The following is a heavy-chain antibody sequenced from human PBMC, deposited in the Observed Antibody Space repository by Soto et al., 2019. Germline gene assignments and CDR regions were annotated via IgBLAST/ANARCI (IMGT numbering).Heavy chain of an antibody. J-gene: IGHJ4*02. Sequence: QVQLQESGPGLVKPSGTLSLTCAVSGGSISSSNWWSWVRQPPGKGLEWIGEIYHSGSTNYNPSLNGRATISGDKSKIQCALKLSSVTAADTAVYYCARDTGVYYDSSSHWGQGTLVTVSS. CDR2: IYHSGST. D-gene: IGHD3-22*01. CDR1: GGSISSSNW. CDR3: ARDTGVYYDSSSH. V-gene: IGHV4-4*02.